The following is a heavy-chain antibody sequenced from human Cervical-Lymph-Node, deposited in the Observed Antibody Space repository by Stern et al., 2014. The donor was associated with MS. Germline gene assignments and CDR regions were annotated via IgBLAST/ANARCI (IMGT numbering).Heavy chain of an antibody. D-gene: IGHD4-23*01. Sequence: QLVQSGAEVKKPGASVKVSCKASGYIFTSYYVHWVRQVPGQGLEWMGMINPSGGSTNYAQKFQGRVTMTRDRSTSTVNMELSSLRSEGTAMYYCARDLVTPHGLDVWGQGTTVTVSS. CDR3: ARDLVTPHGLDV. CDR2: INPSGGST. J-gene: IGHJ6*02. V-gene: IGHV1-46*01. CDR1: GYIFTSYY.